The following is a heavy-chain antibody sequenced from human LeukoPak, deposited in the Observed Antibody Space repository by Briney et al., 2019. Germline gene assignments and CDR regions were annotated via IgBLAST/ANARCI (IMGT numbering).Heavy chain of an antibody. J-gene: IGHJ4*02. CDR3: ARYSGRHDRSFDS. V-gene: IGHV3-21*01. D-gene: IGHD6-13*01. CDR1: GFTFSTYN. CDR2: ISSSSSYI. Sequence: PGGSPRLSCAASGFTFSTYNVVWVRQAPGKGLEWVSSISSSSSYIYYADSVKGRFTISRDNAKNSLFLQMNSLRAEDTAVYYCARYSGRHDRSFDSWGQGTLVTVSA.